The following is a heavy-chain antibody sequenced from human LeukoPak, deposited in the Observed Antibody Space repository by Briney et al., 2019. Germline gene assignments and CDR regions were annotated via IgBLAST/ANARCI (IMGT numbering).Heavy chain of an antibody. CDR1: GFTFNNHN. D-gene: IGHD2-15*01. V-gene: IGHV3-48*01. CDR3: ARTYGSGSLDY. J-gene: IGHJ4*02. Sequence: GESLRLSCVASGFTFNNHNMDWVRQAPGKGLEGISYISGSGDAIFYADSVQGRFTISRDNAKNSVYLQMNSLRAEDTAVYYCARTYGSGSLDYGGQGTLVTVSS. CDR2: ISGSGDAI.